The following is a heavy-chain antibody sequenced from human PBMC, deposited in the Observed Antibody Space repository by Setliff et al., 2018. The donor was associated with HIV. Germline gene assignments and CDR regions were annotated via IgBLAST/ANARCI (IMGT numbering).Heavy chain of an antibody. CDR2: IYWDDDK. J-gene: IGHJ4*02. Sequence: SGPTLVNPTQTLTLTCIFSGFSLSTSGVGVGWIRQPPGKALEWLALIYWDDDKYYSPSLKSRLTITKDTSKNQVVLTMTNMGPLDTATYFCARTYGSASKLDYWGPGTLVTVSS. D-gene: IGHD3-10*01. CDR1: GFSLSTSGVG. CDR3: ARTYGSASKLDY. V-gene: IGHV2-5*02.